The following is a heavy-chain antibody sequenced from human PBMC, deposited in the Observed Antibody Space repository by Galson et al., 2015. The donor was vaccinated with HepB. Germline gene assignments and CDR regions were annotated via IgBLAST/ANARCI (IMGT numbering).Heavy chain of an antibody. D-gene: IGHD6-13*01. V-gene: IGHV3-7*01. CDR3: ARDGYSSSWGYYYYMDV. J-gene: IGHJ6*03. CDR1: GFTFSSYW. CDR2: IKQDGSEK. Sequence: SLRLSCAASGFTFSSYWMSWVRQAPGKGLEWVADIKQDGSEKYYVDSVKGRFTISRDNAKNSLYLQMNSLRAEDTAVYYCARDGYSSSWGYYYYMDVWGKGTTVTVSS.